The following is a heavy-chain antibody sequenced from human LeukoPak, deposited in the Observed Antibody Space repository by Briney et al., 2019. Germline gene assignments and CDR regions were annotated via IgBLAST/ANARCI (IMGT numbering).Heavy chain of an antibody. D-gene: IGHD2-15*01. Sequence: GGSLRLSCAASGFTFSSYDMHWVRQATGKGLEWVSAIGTAGDTYYPGPVKGRFTISRENAKNSLYLQMNSLRAGDTAVYYCARACSGGSCYSAFDTWGQGTMVTVSS. CDR1: GFTFSSYD. V-gene: IGHV3-13*01. CDR2: IGTAGDT. CDR3: ARACSGGSCYSAFDT. J-gene: IGHJ3*02.